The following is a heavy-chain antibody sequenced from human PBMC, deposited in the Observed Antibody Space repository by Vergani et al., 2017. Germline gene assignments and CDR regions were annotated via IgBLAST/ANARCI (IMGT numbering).Heavy chain of an antibody. Sequence: EVHLLESGGGLVQSGGSLRLFCAASGFTFSNSAASWVRQAPGRGLAWVSSISGPGLSTYYADSVKGRFSISRDNSKNTVFLQMHSLRAEDTAIYYCVKEKIDLGSYFFDSWGHGILVTVSS. D-gene: IGHD2/OR15-2a*01. V-gene: IGHV3-23*01. CDR3: VKEKIDLGSYFFDS. CDR1: GFTFSNSA. J-gene: IGHJ4*01. CDR2: ISGPGLST.